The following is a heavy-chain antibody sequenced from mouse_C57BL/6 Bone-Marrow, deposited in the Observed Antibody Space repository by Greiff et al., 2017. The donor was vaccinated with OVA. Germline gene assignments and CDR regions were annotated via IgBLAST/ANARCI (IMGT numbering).Heavy chain of an antibody. V-gene: IGHV3-6*01. CDR1: GYSITSGYY. CDR3: ARAAGFAWFAY. J-gene: IGHJ3*01. D-gene: IGHD1-2*01. Sequence: EVQLKESGPGLVKPSQSLSLTCSVTGYSITSGYYWNWIRQFPGNKLEWMGYISYDGSNNYNPSLKNRISITRDTSKNQIFLKLNSVTTEDTATYYCARAAGFAWFAYWGQGTLVTVSA. CDR2: ISYDGSN.